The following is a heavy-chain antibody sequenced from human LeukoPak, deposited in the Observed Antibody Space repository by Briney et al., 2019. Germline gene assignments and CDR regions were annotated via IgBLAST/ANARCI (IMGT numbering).Heavy chain of an antibody. CDR3: ARVSCSSTSCYNPS. J-gene: IGHJ4*02. Sequence: ASGKVSCKASGGTFSSYAISWVRQAPGQGLEWMGWISAYNGNTNYAQKLQGRVTMTTDTSTSTAYMELRSLRSDDTAVYYCARVSCSSTSCYNPSWGQGTLVTVSS. CDR1: GGTFSSYA. D-gene: IGHD2-2*02. V-gene: IGHV1-18*01. CDR2: ISAYNGNT.